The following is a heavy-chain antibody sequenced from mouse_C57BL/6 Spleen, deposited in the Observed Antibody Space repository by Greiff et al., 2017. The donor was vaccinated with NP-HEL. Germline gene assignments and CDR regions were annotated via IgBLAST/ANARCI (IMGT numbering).Heavy chain of an antibody. CDR2: FYPGSGSI. CDR3: ERHEEPGYYGSSYWYFDV. J-gene: IGHJ1*03. D-gene: IGHD1-1*01. V-gene: IGHV1-62-2*01. Sequence: VQRVESGAELVKPGASVKLSCKASGYTFTEYTIHWVKQRSGQGLEWIGWFYPGSGSIKYNEKFKDKATLTADKSSSTVYMELSRLTSEDSAVYCCERHEEPGYYGSSYWYFDVWGTGTTVTVSS. CDR1: GYTFTEYT.